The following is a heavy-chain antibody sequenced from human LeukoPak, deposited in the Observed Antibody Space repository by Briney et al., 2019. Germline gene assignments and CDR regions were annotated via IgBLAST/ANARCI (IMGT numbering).Heavy chain of an antibody. V-gene: IGHV1-69*05. Sequence: SVKVSCKASGYTFTSYGVSWVRQAPGQGLEWMGGIIPIFGTANYAQKFQGRVTITTDESTSTAYMELSSLRSEDTAVYYCARSYSGYEIGYYYYYYMDVWGKGTTVTVSS. J-gene: IGHJ6*03. CDR2: IIPIFGTA. D-gene: IGHD5-12*01. CDR1: GYTFTSYG. CDR3: ARSYSGYEIGYYYYYYMDV.